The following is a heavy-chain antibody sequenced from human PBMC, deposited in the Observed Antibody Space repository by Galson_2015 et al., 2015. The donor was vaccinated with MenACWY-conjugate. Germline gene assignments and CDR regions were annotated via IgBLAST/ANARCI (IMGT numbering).Heavy chain of an antibody. CDR3: ARGVNLASMAGY. CDR2: MYYSGSA. Sequence: ETLSLTCPVSGGSLSTFYWRWLRPFPGPGLDWIGYMYYSGSASYHPSPKGRFPISVDPSQDQFSLNLTSVTAADTAVYYCARGVNLASMAGYWGQGTLFTVSS. V-gene: IGHV4-59*01. CDR1: GGSLSTFY. J-gene: IGHJ4*02. D-gene: IGHD2-8*01.